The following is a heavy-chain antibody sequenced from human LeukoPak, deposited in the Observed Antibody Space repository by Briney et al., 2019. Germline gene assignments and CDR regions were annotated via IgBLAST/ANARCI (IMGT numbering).Heavy chain of an antibody. CDR1: GGSISSSNYY. J-gene: IGHJ5*02. Sequence: SETLSLTCTVSGGSISSSNYYWAWIRQPPGKGLEWIGNIYYSGSTYYSPSFKSRVTISVDTSKNQFSLKLSSVTAADTAVYXXXXEGCSSTSCPLNWFDPWGQGTLVTVSS. CDR3: XXEGCSSTSCPLNWFDP. D-gene: IGHD2-2*01. CDR2: IYYSGST. V-gene: IGHV4-39*03.